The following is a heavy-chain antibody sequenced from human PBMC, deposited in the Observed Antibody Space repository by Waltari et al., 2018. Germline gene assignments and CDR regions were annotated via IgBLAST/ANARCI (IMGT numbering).Heavy chain of an antibody. J-gene: IGHJ5*02. Sequence: QLQLQESGPGLVKPSGTLSLRCAVSGDSMSSTYWWSWVRQSPQKGLEWIGQVYRSGRTNYNPSFASRVTITIDTSNNQFSLKVTSATAADTAVYYCARDRGRVLYLDTWGPGTLVTVSP. CDR1: GDSMSSTYW. V-gene: IGHV4-4*02. D-gene: IGHD2-15*01. CDR2: VYRSGRT. CDR3: ARDRGRVLYLDT.